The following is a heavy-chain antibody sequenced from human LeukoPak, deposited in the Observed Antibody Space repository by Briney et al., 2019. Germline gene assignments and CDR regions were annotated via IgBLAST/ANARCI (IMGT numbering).Heavy chain of an antibody. Sequence: GLEWIGYIYYSGSTNYNPSLKSRVTISVDTSKNQFSLKLSSVTAADTAVYYCARGAVRFDPWGQGTLVTVSS. J-gene: IGHJ5*02. CDR2: IYYSGST. CDR3: ARGAVRFDP. V-gene: IGHV4-59*01. D-gene: IGHD1-1*01.